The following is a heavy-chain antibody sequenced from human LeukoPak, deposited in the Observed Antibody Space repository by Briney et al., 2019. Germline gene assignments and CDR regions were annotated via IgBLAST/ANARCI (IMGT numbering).Heavy chain of an antibody. J-gene: IGHJ4*02. V-gene: IGHV1-2*04. D-gene: IGHD3-10*01. CDR3: ARVPYGSGSPNDSPKDY. Sequence: ASVKVSCKASGYTFTGYYMHWVRQAPGQGLEWMGWINPNSGGTNYAQKFQGWVTMTRDTSISTAYMELSSLRSEDTAVYYCARVPYGSGSPNDSPKDYWGQGTLVTVSS. CDR2: INPNSGGT. CDR1: GYTFTGYY.